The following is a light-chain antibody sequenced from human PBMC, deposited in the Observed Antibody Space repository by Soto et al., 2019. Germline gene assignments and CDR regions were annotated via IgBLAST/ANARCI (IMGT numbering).Light chain of an antibody. CDR3: QQGYSTPQT. J-gene: IGKJ1*01. V-gene: IGKV1-39*01. CDR2: VAS. Sequence: DIQMTQSPASLSASVGDRVTITCRASQSISRYLNWYQQKPGKAPNLLIYVASSLQSEVPSRFSGSGSGTDFTLTITSLQPEDFATYYCQQGYSTPQTFGQGTKVDIK. CDR1: QSISRY.